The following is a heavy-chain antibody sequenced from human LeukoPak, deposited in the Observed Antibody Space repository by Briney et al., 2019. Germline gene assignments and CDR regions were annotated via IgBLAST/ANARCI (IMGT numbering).Heavy chain of an antibody. CDR2: IYYSGST. Sequence: SETLSLTCTVSGGSISSYYWSWIRQPPGKGLEWIGYIYYSGSTNYNPSLKSRVTISVDRSKNQFSLKLSSVTAADTAVYYCATSSTSDYFDYWGQGTLVTVSS. J-gene: IGHJ4*02. D-gene: IGHD2-2*01. V-gene: IGHV4-59*12. CDR3: ATSSTSDYFDY. CDR1: GGSISSYY.